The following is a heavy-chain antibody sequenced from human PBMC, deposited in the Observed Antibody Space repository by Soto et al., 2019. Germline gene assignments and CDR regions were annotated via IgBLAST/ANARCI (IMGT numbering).Heavy chain of an antibody. CDR3: ARRGTTGGLDV. CDR2: TSYDGSNK. D-gene: IGHD3-10*01. J-gene: IGHJ1*01. Sequence: QVQLVESGGGVVQPGTSLRVSCVGSGFTFRSYVIHWVRQARGKGLEWVALTSYDGSNKYCGGSVRGRFTISRDNSRNTVDLQMDSLSFDYTALYNMARRGTTGGLDVWGQGTLVSVSS. CDR1: GFTFRSYV. V-gene: IGHV3-30*19.